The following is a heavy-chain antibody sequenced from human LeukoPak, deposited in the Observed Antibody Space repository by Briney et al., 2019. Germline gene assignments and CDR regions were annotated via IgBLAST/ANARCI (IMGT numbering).Heavy chain of an antibody. CDR3: AREPVLDY. V-gene: IGHV3-48*03. Sequence: GGSLRLSCAASGFTFSSYEMNWVRQAPGKGLEWISYISSGGSTIYYADSVKGRFTISRDNAKNSLYLQMNSLRAEDTAVYYCAREPVLDYWGQGTLVTVSS. CDR2: ISSGGSTI. J-gene: IGHJ4*02. CDR1: GFTFSSYE. D-gene: IGHD1-14*01.